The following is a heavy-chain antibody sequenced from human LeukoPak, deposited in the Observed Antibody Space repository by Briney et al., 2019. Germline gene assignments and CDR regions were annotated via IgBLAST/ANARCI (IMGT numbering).Heavy chain of an antibody. Sequence: SETLSLTCAVYGGSFSGYYWSWIRQPPGKGLEWIGEINHSGSTNYNPSLKSRVTISVDTSKNQFSLKLSSVTAADMAVYYCARRGLQSYYYYYYMDVWGKGTTVTISS. CDR3: ARRGLQSYYYYYYMDV. D-gene: IGHD4-11*01. V-gene: IGHV4-34*01. J-gene: IGHJ6*03. CDR2: INHSGST. CDR1: GGSFSGYY.